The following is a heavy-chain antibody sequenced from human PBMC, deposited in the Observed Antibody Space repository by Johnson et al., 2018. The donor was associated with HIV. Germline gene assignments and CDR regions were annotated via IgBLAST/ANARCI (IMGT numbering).Heavy chain of an antibody. CDR2: IYNDGSRA. CDR1: GFAFRTYC. D-gene: IGHD1-26*01. J-gene: IGHJ3*02. CDR3: ARGIVGAEEGAFDI. Sequence: VQLVESGGGVVQPGRSLRLSCAASGFAFRTYCMGWVRKVPGTRPVWVASIYNDGSRATYADSVRGRFTISRDNAKNSLYLQMNSLRAEDTAVYYCARGIVGAEEGAFDIWGQGTLVTVSS. V-gene: IGHV3-74*03.